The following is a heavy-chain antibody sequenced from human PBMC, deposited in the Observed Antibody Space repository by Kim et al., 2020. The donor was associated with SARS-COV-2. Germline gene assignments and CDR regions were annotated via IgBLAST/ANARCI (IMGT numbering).Heavy chain of an antibody. V-gene: IGHV3-21*01. J-gene: IGHJ6*02. D-gene: IGHD2-21*01. Sequence: YADLVKGRFTIASDDAQDSLSLKMNSLRDEDTAVYYCARGGSLWFGMDVWGQGTTVTVSS. CDR3: ARGGSLWFGMDV.